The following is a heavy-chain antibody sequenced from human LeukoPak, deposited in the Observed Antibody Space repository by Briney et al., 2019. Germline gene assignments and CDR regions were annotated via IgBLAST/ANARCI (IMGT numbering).Heavy chain of an antibody. CDR2: IRYDGSNK. CDR1: GFTFSSYG. CDR3: AKAPSGYSRGWYGNFDY. Sequence: GGSLRLSCAASGFTFSSYGMHWVRQAPGKGLEWVAFIRYDGSNKYYADSVKGRFTISRDNSKNTLYLQMNSLRAEDTAVYYCAKAPSGYSRGWYGNFDYWGQGTLVTVSS. D-gene: IGHD6-19*01. J-gene: IGHJ4*02. V-gene: IGHV3-30*02.